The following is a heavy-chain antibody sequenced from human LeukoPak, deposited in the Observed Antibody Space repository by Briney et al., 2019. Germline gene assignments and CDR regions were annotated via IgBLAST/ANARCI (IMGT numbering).Heavy chain of an antibody. D-gene: IGHD2-21*02. CDR2: IKEDGSVK. Sequence: GGSLRPSCAASGFSCTSYWRSWVRQAPGKGLEWVANIKEDGSVKFYVDSVRGRFTISRDNTKNSLYLQMNGLRAEDTAMYYCARGDFNDLRYGCWGQGSLVTVSS. V-gene: IGHV3-7*03. CDR3: ARGDFNDLRYGC. J-gene: IGHJ4*02. CDR1: GFSCTSYW.